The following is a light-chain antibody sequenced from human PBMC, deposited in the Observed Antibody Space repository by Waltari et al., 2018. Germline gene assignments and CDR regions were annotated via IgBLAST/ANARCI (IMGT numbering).Light chain of an antibody. CDR2: GAS. J-gene: IGKJ1*01. V-gene: IGKV3-15*01. Sequence: EIVMTQSPAPLSVSPGDRATLSSRASQSVSRNLAWYQENPGQAPRLLIYGASTRATGVPARFSGSGSGTEFTRTSSSLQSEDFAVYYCQQYNDWPRTFGQGTKVEIK. CDR3: QQYNDWPRT. CDR1: QSVSRN.